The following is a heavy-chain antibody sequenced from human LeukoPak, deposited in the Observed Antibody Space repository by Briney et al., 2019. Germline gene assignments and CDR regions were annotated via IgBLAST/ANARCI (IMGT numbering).Heavy chain of an antibody. CDR2: INPNSGGT. J-gene: IGHJ4*02. CDR1: GYTFTGYY. CDR3: ARGPPGLWSIFDY. Sequence: ASVKVSCKASGYTFTGYYMHWVRQAPGQGLEWMGWINPNSGGTNYAQKFQGRVTMTRDTSISTAYMELRSLRSDDTAVYYCARGPPGLWSIFDYWGQGTLVTVSS. V-gene: IGHV1-2*02. D-gene: IGHD5-18*01.